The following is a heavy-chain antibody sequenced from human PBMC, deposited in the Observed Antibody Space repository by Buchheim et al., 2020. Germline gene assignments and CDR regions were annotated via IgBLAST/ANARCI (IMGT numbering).Heavy chain of an antibody. CDR3: AKASSWYFDY. D-gene: IGHD6-13*01. CDR2: ISYDGSNK. CDR1: GFTFSSYG. V-gene: IGHV3-30*18. J-gene: IGHJ4*02. Sequence: QVQLVESGGGVVQPGRSLRLSCPASGFTFSSYGMHWVRQAPGKGLEWVAVISYDGSNKYYADSVKGRFTISRDNSKNTLYLQMNSLRAEDTAVYYCAKASSWYFDYWGQGTL.